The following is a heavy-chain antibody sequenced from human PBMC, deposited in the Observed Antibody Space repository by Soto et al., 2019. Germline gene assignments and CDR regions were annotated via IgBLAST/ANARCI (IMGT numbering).Heavy chain of an antibody. Sequence: QSGGSLRLSCAASGFTFTSYSMNWVRQAQGQGLEWVSYITSKSTTIKYADSVKGRFTVTRDNDKNSLYLQLNSLRDEDTAVYYCAREMGACSDSSCYPGPYDAWGQGTLVTVSS. CDR1: GFTFTSYS. CDR2: ITSKSTTI. J-gene: IGHJ5*02. V-gene: IGHV3-48*02. CDR3: AREMGACSDSSCYPGPYDA. D-gene: IGHD2-2*01.